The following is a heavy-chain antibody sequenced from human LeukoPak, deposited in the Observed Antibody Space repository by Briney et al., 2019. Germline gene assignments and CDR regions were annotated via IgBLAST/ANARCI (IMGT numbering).Heavy chain of an antibody. CDR3: ARTPYCSGGSCYHYYGMDV. V-gene: IGHV1-18*01. J-gene: IGHJ6*02. D-gene: IGHD2-15*01. CDR2: ISAYNGNT. CDR1: GYTFTSYG. Sequence: ASVTVSCKASGYTFTSYGISWVRQAPGQGLEWMGWISAYNGNTNYAQKLQGRVTMTTDTSTSTAYMELRSLRSDDTAVYYCARTPYCSGGSCYHYYGMDVWGQGTMVTVSS.